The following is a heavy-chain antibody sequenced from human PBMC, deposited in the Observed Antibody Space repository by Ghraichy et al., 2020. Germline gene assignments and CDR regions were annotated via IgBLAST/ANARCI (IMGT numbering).Heavy chain of an antibody. J-gene: IGHJ6*04. Sequence: GGSLRLSCVVSGFTFSSYAVSWVRQAPGKGLEWVSRISGSGDNSFYAAPVRGRFTISRDNSKNTVYLQMNRLRAEDTALYYCATNKTTVRTPAYSYYTLDTWGTGTTV. D-gene: IGHD4-17*01. CDR3: ATNKTTVRTPAYSYYTLDT. V-gene: IGHV3-23*01. CDR1: GFTFSSYA. CDR2: ISGSGDNS.